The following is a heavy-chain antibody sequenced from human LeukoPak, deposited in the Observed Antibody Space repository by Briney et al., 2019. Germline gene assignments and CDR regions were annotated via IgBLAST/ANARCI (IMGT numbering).Heavy chain of an antibody. V-gene: IGHV1-18*04. CDR3: GREGSDILTGYYYYFDY. Sequence: ASVKVSCKASGYTFTSYGISWVRQAPGQGLEWMGWISAYNGNTNYAQKLQGRVTMTTDTSTSTAYMELRSLRSDDTAVYYCGREGSDILTGYYYYFDYWGQGTLVTVSS. CDR2: ISAYNGNT. J-gene: IGHJ4*02. CDR1: GYTFTSYG. D-gene: IGHD3-9*01.